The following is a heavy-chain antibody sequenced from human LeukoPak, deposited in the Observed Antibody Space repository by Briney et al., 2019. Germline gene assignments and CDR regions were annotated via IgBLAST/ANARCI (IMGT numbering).Heavy chain of an antibody. CDR3: ARALRGGANLSYYYYYMDV. D-gene: IGHD1-26*01. CDR1: GGSISSGTYY. CDR2: FYTSGST. V-gene: IGHV4-61*02. Sequence: SETLSLTCTVSGGSISSGTYYWSWIRQPAGKGLEWIGRFYTSGSTNYNPSLKSRVTISVDTSKNQFSLKLSSVTAADTAVYYCARALRGGANLSYYYYYMDVWGKGTTVTVSS. J-gene: IGHJ6*03.